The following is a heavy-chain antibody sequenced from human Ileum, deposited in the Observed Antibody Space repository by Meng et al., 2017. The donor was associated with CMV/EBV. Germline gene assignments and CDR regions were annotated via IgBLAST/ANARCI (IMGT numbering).Heavy chain of an antibody. Sequence: QEQGPGLVKPSATLSLPCTVSVGCISTKCDYWGWVRQPPGKGLEWIATVHYTGTTYYNPSLKSPVIISIDTSKNQFSLRLTSVTAADTAVYYCARDRTVGPTPDGSLGAWGQGTLVTVSS. CDR1: VGCISTKCDY. D-gene: IGHD1-26*01. CDR2: VHYTGTT. J-gene: IGHJ4*02. V-gene: IGHV4-39*07. CDR3: ARDRTVGPTPDGSLGA.